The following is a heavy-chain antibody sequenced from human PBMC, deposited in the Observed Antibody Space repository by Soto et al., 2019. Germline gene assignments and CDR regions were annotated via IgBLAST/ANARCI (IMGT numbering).Heavy chain of an antibody. J-gene: IGHJ3*02. Sequence: SGPTLVNPTHTLTLTCSCSGFSLSTSGVGVGWIRQSPGKALEWLAHIYWSGDEHYRPSLKSRLSITKDTSKNQVVLIMTNMDPVETATYYCVRWLAARPPFAFDIWGQGIMVTVSS. CDR1: GFSLSTSGVG. V-gene: IGHV2-5*01. CDR2: IYWSGDE. D-gene: IGHD6-6*01. CDR3: VRWLAARPPFAFDI.